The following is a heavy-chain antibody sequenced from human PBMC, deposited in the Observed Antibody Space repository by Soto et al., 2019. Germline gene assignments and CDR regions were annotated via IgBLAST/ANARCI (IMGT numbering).Heavy chain of an antibody. Sequence: PSETLSLTCAFYGGSFSGYYWSWIRQPPGKGLEYIGEINDSGSTNNNPSLKSRVTISVDTSKNQFSLKLSSVTAADTAVYYCARGRGYSGFESTYYFAYWGQGTLVTVSS. CDR3: ARGRGYSGFESTYYFAY. CDR1: GGSFSGYY. D-gene: IGHD5-12*01. J-gene: IGHJ4*02. V-gene: IGHV4-34*01. CDR2: INDSGST.